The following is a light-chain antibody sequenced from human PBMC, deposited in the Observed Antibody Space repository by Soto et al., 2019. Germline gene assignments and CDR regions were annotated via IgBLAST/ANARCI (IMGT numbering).Light chain of an antibody. CDR3: CSFAGSYTFWV. J-gene: IGLJ3*02. CDR1: SSDVGDYNY. Sequence: QSALTQPRSVSGSPGQSVTISCTGTSSDVGDYNYVSWYQQYPGKAPKLVIYDVSKRPSGVPDRFSGSKSGNTASLTISGLQAEDEADYYCCSFAGSYTFWVFGVGTKLTVL. V-gene: IGLV2-11*01. CDR2: DVS.